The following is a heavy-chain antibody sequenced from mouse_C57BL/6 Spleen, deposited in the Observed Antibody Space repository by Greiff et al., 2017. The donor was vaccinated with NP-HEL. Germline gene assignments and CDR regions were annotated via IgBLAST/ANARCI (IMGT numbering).Heavy chain of an antibody. V-gene: IGHV1-69*01. Sequence: QVQLQQSGAELVMPGASVKLSCTASGYTFTSYWMHWVKQRPGQGLEWIGEIVPSDSYTNYNQKFKGKSTFTVDKSSSTAYMHLSSLTSEDSAVYDCAREGLGRYYFDYWGQGTTLTVSS. CDR2: IVPSDSYT. J-gene: IGHJ2*01. CDR1: GYTFTSYW. CDR3: AREGLGRYYFDY. D-gene: IGHD2-4*01.